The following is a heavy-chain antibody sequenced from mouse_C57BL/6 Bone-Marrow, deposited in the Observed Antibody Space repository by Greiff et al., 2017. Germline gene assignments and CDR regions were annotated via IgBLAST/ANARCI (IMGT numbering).Heavy chain of an antibody. CDR2: IHPNSGST. Sequence: QVHVKQPGAELVKPGASVKLSCKASGYTFTSYWMHWVKQRPGQGLEWIGMIHPNSGSTNYNEKFKSKATLTVDKSSSTAYMQLSSLTSEDSAVYYCARDYGSRCAMDYWGQGTSVTVSS. CDR3: ARDYGSRCAMDY. D-gene: IGHD1-1*01. CDR1: GYTFTSYW. V-gene: IGHV1-64*01. J-gene: IGHJ4*01.